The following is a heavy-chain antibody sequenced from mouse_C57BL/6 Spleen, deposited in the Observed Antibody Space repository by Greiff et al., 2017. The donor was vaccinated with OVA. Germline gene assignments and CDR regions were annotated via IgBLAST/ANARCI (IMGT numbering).Heavy chain of an antibody. CDR3: ARRGIPYYYAMDY. CDR2: IYPGDGDT. CDR1: GYAFSSSW. V-gene: IGHV1-82*01. J-gene: IGHJ4*01. Sequence: QVQLKQSGPELVKPGASVKISCKASGYAFSSSWMNWVKQRPGKGLEWIGRIYPGDGDTNYNGKFKGKATLTADKSSSTAYMQLSSLTSEDSAVYFCARRGIPYYYAMDYCGQGTSVTVSS.